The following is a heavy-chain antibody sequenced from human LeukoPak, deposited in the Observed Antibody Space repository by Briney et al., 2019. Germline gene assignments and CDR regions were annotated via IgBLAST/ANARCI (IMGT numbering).Heavy chain of an antibody. D-gene: IGHD6-6*01. Sequence: GGSLRLSCAACGFTFSSYEMNWVRQAPGKGLEWVSYISSSGSTIYYADSVKGRFTISRDNAKNSLYLQMNSLRAEDTAVYYCARVRSSPRIYYYYMDVWGKGTTVTISS. CDR3: ARVRSSPRIYYYYMDV. J-gene: IGHJ6*03. CDR2: ISSSGSTI. V-gene: IGHV3-48*03. CDR1: GFTFSSYE.